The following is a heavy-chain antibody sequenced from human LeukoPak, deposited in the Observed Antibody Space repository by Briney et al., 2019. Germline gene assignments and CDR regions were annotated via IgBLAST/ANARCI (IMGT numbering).Heavy chain of an antibody. Sequence: GGSLRLSCAASGFTFSNAWMSWVRQAPGKGLEWVGRIKSKTDGGTTDNAAPVKGRFTISRDDSKNTLYLQMNSLKTEDTAVYYCTTDRYYDSSGYYYYFDYWGQGTLVTVSS. CDR3: TTDRYYDSSGYYYYFDY. CDR2: IKSKTDGGTT. J-gene: IGHJ4*02. V-gene: IGHV3-15*01. CDR1: GFTFSNAW. D-gene: IGHD3-22*01.